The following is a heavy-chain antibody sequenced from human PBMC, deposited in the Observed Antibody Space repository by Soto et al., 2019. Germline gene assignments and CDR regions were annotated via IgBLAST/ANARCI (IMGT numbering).Heavy chain of an antibody. CDR1: GFTFSNAW. Sequence: EVQLVESGGGLVKPGGSLRLSCAASGFTFSNAWMSWVRQAPGKGLEWVGRIKSKTDGGTTDYAAPVKGRFTISRDDSKNTLYLKMNSLKTEDTAVYYCTTDPTNLDDLQDAFDIWGQGTMVTVSS. CDR3: TTDPTNLDDLQDAFDI. CDR2: IKSKTDGGTT. V-gene: IGHV3-15*01. J-gene: IGHJ3*02. D-gene: IGHD2-21*02.